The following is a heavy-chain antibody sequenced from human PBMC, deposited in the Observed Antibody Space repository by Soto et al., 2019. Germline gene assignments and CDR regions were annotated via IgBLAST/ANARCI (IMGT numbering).Heavy chain of an antibody. D-gene: IGHD3-22*01. CDR1: GFTFSSYW. J-gene: IGHJ4*02. CDR3: ARGRAYYYDSSGFDYFDY. Sequence: PGGSLRLSCAASGFTFSSYWMSWVRQAPGKGLEWVANIKQDGSEKYYVDSVKGRFTISRDNAKNSLYLQMNSLRAEDTAVYYCARGRAYYYDSSGFDYFDYWGQGTLVTVSS. CDR2: IKQDGSEK. V-gene: IGHV3-7*01.